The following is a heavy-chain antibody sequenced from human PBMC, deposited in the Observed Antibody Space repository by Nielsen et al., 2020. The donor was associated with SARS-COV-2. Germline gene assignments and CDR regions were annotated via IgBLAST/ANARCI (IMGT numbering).Heavy chain of an antibody. CDR2: ISNDESKI. CDR3: TSEMAT. Sequence: GGSLRLSCAASGFTFSSYGMHWVRQAPGKGLEWVALISNDESKIYYSDSVKGRFTISRDNSNKSLYLQMNSLRPEDTAVYYCTSEMATWGQGIPVTVSS. V-gene: IGHV3-30*03. CDR1: GFTFSSYG. D-gene: IGHD5-24*01. J-gene: IGHJ4*02.